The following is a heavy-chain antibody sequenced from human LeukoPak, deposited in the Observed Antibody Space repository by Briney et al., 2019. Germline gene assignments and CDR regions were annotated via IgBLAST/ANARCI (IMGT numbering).Heavy chain of an antibody. V-gene: IGHV4-39*07. J-gene: IGHJ4*02. CDR3: ARCRNNYGGNSEIEY. CDR2: IYYSGST. CDR1: GGSIGSSSYY. D-gene: IGHD4-23*01. Sequence: SETLSLTCTVSGGSIGSSSYYWGWIRQPPGKGLNWIGSIYYSGSTYYNPSLKSRVTISVDTSRDQFSLKLSSVTAAHTGVYYCARCRNNYGGNSEIEYWGQGTLVTVPS.